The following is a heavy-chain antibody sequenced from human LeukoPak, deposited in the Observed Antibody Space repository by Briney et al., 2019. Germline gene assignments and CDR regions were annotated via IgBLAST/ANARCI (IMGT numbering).Heavy chain of an antibody. D-gene: IGHD6-19*01. CDR1: GGSISSYY. CDR2: IYTSGST. CDR3: ASQKKPGIAVAGTSFDY. Sequence: PSETLSLTCTVSGGSISSYYWSWIRQPAGKGLEWIGRIYTSGSTIYNPSLKSRVTMSLDTSKNQFSLNLSSVTAADTAVYYCASQKKPGIAVAGTSFDYWGQGTLVTVSS. J-gene: IGHJ4*02. V-gene: IGHV4-4*07.